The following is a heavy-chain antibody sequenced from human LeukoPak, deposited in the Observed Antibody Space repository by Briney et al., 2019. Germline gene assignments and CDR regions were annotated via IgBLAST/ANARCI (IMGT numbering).Heavy chain of an antibody. Sequence: PSQTLSLTCTVPGGSISSGGHYWNCFRQHPGKGLEWIGYIYYTGSTFYNPSLKSRPTISVDTSRNHVSLKLSSVTAADTAVYYCASSEATTTPPPYGMDVWGQGTKVTVSS. D-gene: IGHD5-12*01. CDR2: IYYTGST. CDR1: GGSISSGGHY. CDR3: ASSEATTTPPPYGMDV. V-gene: IGHV4-31*02. J-gene: IGHJ6*02.